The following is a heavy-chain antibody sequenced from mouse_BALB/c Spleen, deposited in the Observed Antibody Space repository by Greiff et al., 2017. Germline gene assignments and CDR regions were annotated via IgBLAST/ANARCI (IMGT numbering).Heavy chain of an antibody. V-gene: IGHV5-17*02. D-gene: IGHD1-1*01. CDR2: ISSGSSTI. CDR3: ARSGVYYYGSSYWFAY. Sequence: EVKLVESGGGLVQPGGSRKLSCAASGFTFSSFWMHWGRQAPEKGLEWVAYISSGSSTIYYADTVKGRFTISRDNPKNTLFLQMTSLRSEDTAMYYCARSGVYYYGSSYWFAYWGQGTLVTVSA. J-gene: IGHJ3*01. CDR1: GFTFSSFW.